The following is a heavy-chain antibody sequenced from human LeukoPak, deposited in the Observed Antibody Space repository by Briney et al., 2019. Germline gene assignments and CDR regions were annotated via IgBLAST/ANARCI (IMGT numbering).Heavy chain of an antibody. V-gene: IGHV4-39*01. J-gene: IGHJ2*01. CDR3: ASQPWDSSAYYLYWYFDL. Sequence: SEPLSLTCTVSGGSISSSSYYWSWIRQPPGEGLEWIGSIHYSGSTYYNPSLKSRVTISVDTYKNQFSLKLSSVTAADTAMYDCASQPWDSSAYYLYWYFDLWGRGTLVTVSS. CDR1: GGSISSSSYY. CDR2: IHYSGST. D-gene: IGHD3-22*01.